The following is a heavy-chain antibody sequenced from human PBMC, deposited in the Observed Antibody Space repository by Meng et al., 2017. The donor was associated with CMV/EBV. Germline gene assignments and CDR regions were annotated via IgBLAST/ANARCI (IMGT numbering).Heavy chain of an antibody. CDR3: AREGGQAEHRWMTFDY. CDR1: GGTFSSYT. Sequence: SVKVSCKASGGTFSSYTISWVRQAPGQGLEWMGRIIPILGIANYAQKFQGRVTIIADKSTSTAYMELSSLRSEDTAVYYCAREGGQAEHRWMTFDYWGQGTLVTVSS. D-gene: IGHD1-14*01. V-gene: IGHV1-69*04. J-gene: IGHJ4*02. CDR2: IIPILGIA.